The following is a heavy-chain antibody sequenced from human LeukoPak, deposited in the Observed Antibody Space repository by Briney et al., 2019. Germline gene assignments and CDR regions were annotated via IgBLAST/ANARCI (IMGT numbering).Heavy chain of an antibody. J-gene: IGHJ4*02. V-gene: IGHV1-2*02. CDR2: INPNSGGT. CDR3: ARLMSGSYCDY. CDR1: GYTFTGYY. D-gene: IGHD1-26*01. Sequence: ASVKVSCKASGYTFTGYYMHWVRQAPGQGLEWMGWINPNSGGTNYAQKFQGRVTMSRDTSISTAYMELSRLRSDDTAMYYCARLMSGSYCDYWGQGTLVTVSS.